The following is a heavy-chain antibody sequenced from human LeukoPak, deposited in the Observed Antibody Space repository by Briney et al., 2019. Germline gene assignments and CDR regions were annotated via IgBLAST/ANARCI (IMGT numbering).Heavy chain of an antibody. V-gene: IGHV3-21*01. J-gene: IGHJ3*02. D-gene: IGHD3-10*01. CDR2: ISSSSSYI. CDR3: ARGRFGDAFDI. Sequence: GGSLRLSCAASGFTFSSYSINWVRQAPGKGLEWVSSISSSSSYIYYADSVKGRFTISRDNAKNSLYLQMNSLRAEDTAVYYCARGRFGDAFDIWGQGTMVTVSS. CDR1: GFTFSSYS.